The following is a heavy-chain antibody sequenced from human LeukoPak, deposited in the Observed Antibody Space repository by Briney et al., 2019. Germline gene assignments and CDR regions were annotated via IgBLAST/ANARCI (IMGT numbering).Heavy chain of an antibody. V-gene: IGHV1-2*02. CDR1: GYTFTGYY. D-gene: IGHD4-11*01. CDR3: ARDYSNYDYYYMDV. CDR2: ISAYNGNT. Sequence: ASVKVSCKASGYTFTGYYMHWVRQAPGQGLEWMGWISAYNGNTNYAQKFQGRVTMTRDTSISTAYMELSRLRSDDTAVYYCARDYSNYDYYYMDVWGKGTTVTVSS. J-gene: IGHJ6*03.